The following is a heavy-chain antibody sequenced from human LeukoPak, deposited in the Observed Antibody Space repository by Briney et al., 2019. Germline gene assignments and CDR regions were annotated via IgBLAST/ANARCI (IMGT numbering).Heavy chain of an antibody. V-gene: IGHV4-34*01. D-gene: IGHD4-17*01. CDR2: INHSGST. Sequence: SETLSLTCAVYGGSISGYYWSWISQPRGKGLEWIGEINHSGSTNYNPSLKSRVTISVDTSKNQFSLKLSSVTAADTAVYYCARDDYGDYGLNYWGQGTLVTVSS. J-gene: IGHJ4*02. CDR1: GGSISGYY. CDR3: ARDDYGDYGLNY.